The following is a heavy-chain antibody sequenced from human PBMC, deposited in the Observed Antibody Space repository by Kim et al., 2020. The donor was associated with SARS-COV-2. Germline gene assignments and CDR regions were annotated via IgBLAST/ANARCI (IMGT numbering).Heavy chain of an antibody. CDR3: ARGGPYSSSQGDYFDY. D-gene: IGHD6-13*01. CDR2: IYSGGST. V-gene: IGHV3-53*01. Sequence: GGSLRLSCAASGFIVSIKYMSWVRQAPGKGLGWVSVIYSGGSTFYADSVKGRFTISRDNSKNTLYLQMNSLRAEDTAVYYCARGGPYSSSQGDYFDYWGQGTLVPVSS. J-gene: IGHJ4*02. CDR1: GFIVSIKY.